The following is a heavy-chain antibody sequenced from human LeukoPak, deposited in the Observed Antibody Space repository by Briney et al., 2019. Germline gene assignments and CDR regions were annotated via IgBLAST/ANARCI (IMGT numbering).Heavy chain of an antibody. CDR2: IYHSGST. J-gene: IGHJ3*02. CDR1: GYSISSGYY. D-gene: IGHD3-9*01. V-gene: IGHV4-38-2*02. Sequence: SETLSLTCTVSGYSISSGYYWGWIRQPPGKGLAWIGSIYHSGSTYYNPSLKSRVTISVDTSKNQFSLKLSSVTAADTAVYYCVRGFDGHNAFDIWGQGTMVTVSS. CDR3: VRGFDGHNAFDI.